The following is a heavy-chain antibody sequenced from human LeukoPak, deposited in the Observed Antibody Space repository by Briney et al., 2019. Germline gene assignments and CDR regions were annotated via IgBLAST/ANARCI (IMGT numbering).Heavy chain of an antibody. CDR1: GFTFSDYY. J-gene: IGHJ4*02. CDR2: ISSSSSYI. Sequence: GGSLRLSCAASGFTFSDYYMSWIRQAPGKGLEWVSSISSSSSYIYYADSVKGRFTISRDNAKNSLYLQMNSLRAEDTAVYYCARLELGYCSSTSCPNPSFDYWGQGTLVTVSS. D-gene: IGHD2-2*01. V-gene: IGHV3-11*06. CDR3: ARLELGYCSSTSCPNPSFDY.